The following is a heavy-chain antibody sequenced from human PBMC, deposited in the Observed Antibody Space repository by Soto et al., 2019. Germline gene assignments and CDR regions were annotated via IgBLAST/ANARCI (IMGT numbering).Heavy chain of an antibody. CDR2: ISSSGDIP. D-gene: IGHD4-17*01. Sequence: EVQLLESGGGSVQPGGSLRLSCAASGFTFTTYAMSWVRQPPGKGLEWVSGISSSGDIPYYADSVKGRFTISRDQSKETVYLQMNSLRAEDTALYYCAKVNSIVGDGDHDYWGQGTLVSVSS. CDR3: AKVNSIVGDGDHDY. J-gene: IGHJ4*02. CDR1: GFTFTTYA. V-gene: IGHV3-23*01.